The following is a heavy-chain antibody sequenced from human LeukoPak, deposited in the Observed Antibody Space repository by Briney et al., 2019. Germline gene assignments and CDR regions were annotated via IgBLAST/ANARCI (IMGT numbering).Heavy chain of an antibody. CDR2: MNPNSGNT. Sequence: ASVKVSCKASGYTFTSYDINWVRQATGQGLEWMGWMNPNSGNTGYAQKLQGRVTMTTDTSTSTAYMELRSLRSDDTAVYYCARDWKRRYCSGGSCYQFDPWGQGTLVTVSS. D-gene: IGHD2-15*01. CDR3: ARDWKRRYCSGGSCYQFDP. V-gene: IGHV1-8*02. J-gene: IGHJ5*02. CDR1: GYTFTSYD.